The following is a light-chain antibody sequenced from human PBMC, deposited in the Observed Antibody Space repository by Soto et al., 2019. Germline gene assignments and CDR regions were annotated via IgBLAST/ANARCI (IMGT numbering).Light chain of an antibody. Sequence: EIVLTQSPGTLSLSPGERATLSCRASQSVSNTYLAWYQQKVGQAPRLLIYGTFRRATGIPDRFSGSGSGTDFTLTISRLEPEDFAVYYCQQFDSSPRTFGQGTKVDIK. CDR1: QSVSNTY. J-gene: IGKJ1*01. V-gene: IGKV3-20*01. CDR3: QQFDSSPRT. CDR2: GTF.